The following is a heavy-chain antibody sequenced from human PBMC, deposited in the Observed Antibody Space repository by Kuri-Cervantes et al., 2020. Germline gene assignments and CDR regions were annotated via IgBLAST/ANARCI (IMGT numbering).Heavy chain of an antibody. Sequence: GESLKISCAASGFTFSSYAMSWVRQAPGKGLEWVANIKQDGSEKYYVDSVKGRFTISRDNAKNSLYLQMNSLRDEDTAVYYCANIPAAKESYYYGMDVWGQGTTVTVSS. CDR2: IKQDGSEK. D-gene: IGHD2-2*01. J-gene: IGHJ6*02. CDR1: GFTFSSYA. CDR3: ANIPAAKESYYYGMDV. V-gene: IGHV3-7*01.